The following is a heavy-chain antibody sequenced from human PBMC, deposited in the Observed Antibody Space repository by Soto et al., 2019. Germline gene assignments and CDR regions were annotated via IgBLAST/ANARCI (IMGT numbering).Heavy chain of an antibody. V-gene: IGHV4-59*03. CDR3: AADVPSGSYRFDY. Sequence: QVQLQESGPGLVKPTATLSLTCTVSGGSISTFYWSWIPQPPGKELEWIGNIYPKGNTPYNPSLNSRVTISADTSKNQSSLRLNSVTAADTAVYDCAADVPSGSYRFDYWGQGTLVTVSS. J-gene: IGHJ4*02. CDR1: GGSISTFY. D-gene: IGHD1-26*01. CDR2: IYPKGNT.